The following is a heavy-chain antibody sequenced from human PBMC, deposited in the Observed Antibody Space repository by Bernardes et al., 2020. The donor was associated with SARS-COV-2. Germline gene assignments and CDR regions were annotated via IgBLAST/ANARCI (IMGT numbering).Heavy chain of an antibody. CDR3: ARRGSGYREYYFDY. V-gene: IGHV1-8*01. Sequence: ASVKVSCKASGYIFTSYDINWVRQATGQGLEWMGWMNPNSGNTGYAQKFQGRVTMTRNTSISTAYMELSSLRSEDTAVYYCARRGSGYREYYFDYWGQGTLVTVSS. CDR2: MNPNSGNT. D-gene: IGHD3-22*01. J-gene: IGHJ4*02. CDR1: GYIFTSYD.